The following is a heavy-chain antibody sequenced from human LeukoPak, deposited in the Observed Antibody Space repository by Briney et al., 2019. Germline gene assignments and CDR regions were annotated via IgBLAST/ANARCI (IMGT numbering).Heavy chain of an antibody. J-gene: IGHJ3*02. Sequence: ASVKVSCKVSGYTLTELSMHWVRQAPGKGLEWMGGFDPEDGETIYAQKFQGRVTMTEDTSTDTAYMELSSLRSEDTAVYYCATVTQGHDAFDIWGQGTTVTVSS. CDR3: ATVTQGHDAFDI. D-gene: IGHD2-15*01. V-gene: IGHV1-24*01. CDR2: FDPEDGET. CDR1: GYTLTELS.